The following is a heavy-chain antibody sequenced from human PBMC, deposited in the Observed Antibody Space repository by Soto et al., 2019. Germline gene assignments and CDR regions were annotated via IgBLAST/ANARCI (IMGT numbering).Heavy chain of an antibody. CDR1: GFTFSTYD. J-gene: IGHJ4*02. D-gene: IGHD2-21*02. CDR3: GRDGGYYGIDS. Sequence: EVQLVESGGGLVQPGGSLRLSCAASGFTFSTYDMHWVRQVTGKGLEWVSVIGTAGDTYYLDSVRGRFTISRDNAKNSLYLQMNSLRAGDTAVYYCGRDGGYYGIDSWGQGTLVTVSS. CDR2: IGTAGDT. V-gene: IGHV3-13*01.